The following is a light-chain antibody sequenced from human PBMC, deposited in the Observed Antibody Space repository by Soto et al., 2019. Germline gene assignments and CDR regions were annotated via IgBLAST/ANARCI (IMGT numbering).Light chain of an antibody. CDR3: QPSYSTPYT. CDR1: KSISSY. V-gene: IGKV1-39*01. Sequence: DIQMTQSPSSLSASVGDRVTITCRASKSISSYLNSYQQKPGKAPKLLIYAASSLQIGVPSRFSGSGSGTDFTLTISSLQPEDFATYYCQPSYSTPYTFGQGNKLEL. CDR2: AAS. J-gene: IGKJ2*01.